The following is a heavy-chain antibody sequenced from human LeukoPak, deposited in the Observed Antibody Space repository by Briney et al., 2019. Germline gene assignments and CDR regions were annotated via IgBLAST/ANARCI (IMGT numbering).Heavy chain of an antibody. J-gene: IGHJ6*02. CDR1: GGTFSSYA. CDR3: ARDLDYYDSSGYLHYYGMDV. D-gene: IGHD3-22*01. V-gene: IGHV1-69*13. Sequence: SVKVSCKASGGTFSSYAISWVRQAPGQGLEWMGGIIPISGTANYAQKFQGRVTITADESTSTAYMELSSLRSEDTAVYYCARDLDYYDSSGYLHYYGMDVWGQGTTVTVSS. CDR2: IIPISGTA.